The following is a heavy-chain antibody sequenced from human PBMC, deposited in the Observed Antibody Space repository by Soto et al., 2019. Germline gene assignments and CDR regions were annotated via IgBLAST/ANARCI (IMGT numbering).Heavy chain of an antibody. V-gene: IGHV4-30-4*01. CDR2: IYYSGST. D-gene: IGHD3-3*01. J-gene: IGHJ5*02. Sequence: QVQLQESGPGLVKPSQTLSLTCTVSGGSISSGDYYWSWIRQPPGKGLEWIGYIYYSGSTYYNPSLKSRVTISVDTSKNQFSLKLRSVTAADTAVYYCARSYYDFWSGYGPLQNWFDPWGQGTLVTVSS. CDR3: ARSYYDFWSGYGPLQNWFDP. CDR1: GGSISSGDYY.